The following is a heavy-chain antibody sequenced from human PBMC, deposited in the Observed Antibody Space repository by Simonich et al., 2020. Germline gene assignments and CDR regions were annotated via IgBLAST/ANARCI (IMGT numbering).Heavy chain of an antibody. CDR2: ISSSGSTI. V-gene: IGHV3-48*03. CDR3: SREKWLRFAFDI. CDR1: GFPFSSYE. D-gene: IGHD5-12*01. Sequence: QPGGSLRLSCAASGFPFSSYEMNWVRQAPGKGLEWVSYISSSGSTIYYADSVKGRFTISRDNAKNSLYLQMNSLRAEDTAVYYCSREKWLRFAFDIWGQGTMVTVSS. J-gene: IGHJ3*02.